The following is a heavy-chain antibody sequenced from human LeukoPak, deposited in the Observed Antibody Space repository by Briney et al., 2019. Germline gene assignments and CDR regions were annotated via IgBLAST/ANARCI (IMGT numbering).Heavy chain of an antibody. CDR1: GFTFSSYA. J-gene: IGHJ4*02. CDR2: ISGSGANT. CDR3: AKEWAGYTNPYYFDY. V-gene: IGHV3-23*01. D-gene: IGHD3/OR15-3a*01. Sequence: PGGSLRLSCEASGFTFSSYAMSWVRQAPGKGLEWVSTISGSGANTYYADSVRGRFTISRDNSKNTLYLHMNSLRAEDTAVYYCAKEWAGYTNPYYFDYWGQGTLVTVSS.